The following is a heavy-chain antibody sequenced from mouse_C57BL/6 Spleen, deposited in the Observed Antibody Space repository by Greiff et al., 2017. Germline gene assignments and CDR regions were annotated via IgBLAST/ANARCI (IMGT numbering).Heavy chain of an antibody. CDR3: ARPDSSGYWFAY. CDR1: GYTFTSYW. D-gene: IGHD3-2*02. CDR2: IDPSDSYT. J-gene: IGHJ3*01. V-gene: IGHV1-59*01. Sequence: QVQLQQPGAELVRPGTSVKLSCKASGYTFTSYWMHWVKQRPGQGLEWIGVIDPSDSYTNYNQKFKGKATLTVDTSSSTAYMPLSSLTSEDSAVYYCARPDSSGYWFAYWGQGTLVTVSA.